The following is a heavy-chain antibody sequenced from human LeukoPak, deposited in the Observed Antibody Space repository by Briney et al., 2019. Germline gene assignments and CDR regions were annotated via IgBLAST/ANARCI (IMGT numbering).Heavy chain of an antibody. CDR2: INPSGGST. Sequence: ASVKVSCKASGYTFTSYYMDWVRQAPGQGLEWMGIINPSGGSTSYAQKFQGRVTMTRDTSTSTVYMELSSLRSEDTAVYYCARDPGYCSGGRCYYYYMDVWGKGPRSPSP. V-gene: IGHV1-46*01. D-gene: IGHD2-15*01. CDR1: GYTFTSYY. CDR3: ARDPGYCSGGRCYYYYMDV. J-gene: IGHJ6*03.